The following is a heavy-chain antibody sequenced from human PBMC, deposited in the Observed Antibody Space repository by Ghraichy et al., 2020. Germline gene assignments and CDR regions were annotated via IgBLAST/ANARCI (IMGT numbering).Heavy chain of an antibody. V-gene: IGHV4-61*01. Sequence: TLSLTCTVSGGSVSSGSYYWSWIRQPPGKGLEWIGYIYYSGSTNYNPSLKSRVTISVDTSKNQFSLKLSSVTAADTAVYYCAREVGAADFDLWGRGTLVTVSS. CDR2: IYYSGST. J-gene: IGHJ2*01. D-gene: IGHD3-16*01. CDR1: GGSVSSGSYY. CDR3: AREVGAADFDL.